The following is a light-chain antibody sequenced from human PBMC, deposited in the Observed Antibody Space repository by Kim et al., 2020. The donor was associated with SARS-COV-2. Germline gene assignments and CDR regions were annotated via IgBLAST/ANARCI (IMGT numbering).Light chain of an antibody. CDR2: SNN. V-gene: IGLV1-44*01. CDR3: AAWDDSLNDYV. CDR1: SSNIGSNT. Sequence: GQRVTISCSGSSSNIGSNTVNWYQHLPGTAPKLLIYSNNQRPSGVPDRFSGSKSGTSASLAISGLQSEDEADYYCAAWDDSLNDYVFGTGTKVTVL. J-gene: IGLJ1*01.